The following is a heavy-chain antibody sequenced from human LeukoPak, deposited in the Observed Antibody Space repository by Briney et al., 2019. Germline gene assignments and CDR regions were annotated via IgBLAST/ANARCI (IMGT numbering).Heavy chain of an antibody. D-gene: IGHD6-13*01. CDR1: GFTFSNAW. V-gene: IGHV3-23*01. CDR2: ISGSGGST. CDR3: AKGGSWYPFDY. Sequence: GGSLRLSCAASGFTFSNAWMSWVRQAPGKGLEWVSAISGSGGSTYYADSVKGRFTISRDNSKNTLYLQMNSLRAEDTAVYYCAKGGSWYPFDYWGQGTLVTVSS. J-gene: IGHJ4*02.